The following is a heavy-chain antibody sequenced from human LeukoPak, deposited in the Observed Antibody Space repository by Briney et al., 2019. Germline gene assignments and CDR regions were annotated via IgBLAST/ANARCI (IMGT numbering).Heavy chain of an antibody. CDR2: ISSSGSTI. CDR3: AELGITMIGGV. D-gene: IGHD3-10*02. V-gene: IGHV3-48*03. J-gene: IGHJ6*04. CDR1: GFTFGDYA. Sequence: GGSLRLSCTGSGFTFGDYALSWVRQAPGKGLEWVSYISSSGSTIYYADSVKGRFTISRDNAKNSLYLQMNSLRAEDTAVYYCAELGITMIGGVWGKGTTVTISS.